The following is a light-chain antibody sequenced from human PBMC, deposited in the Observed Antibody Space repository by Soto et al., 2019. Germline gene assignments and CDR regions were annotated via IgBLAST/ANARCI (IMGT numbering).Light chain of an antibody. Sequence: VMTHAPATLSVSPLEIATLSCSSSQTINNNVAWYQLKDGQVPRLVIYGASTRATDIPARFSGSGSGTEFTLTISSLQSEDFAEYHCQQYNSWPPIKFGQGTRLEIK. CDR3: QQYNSWPPIK. J-gene: IGKJ5*01. V-gene: IGKV3-15*01. CDR2: GAS. CDR1: QTINNN.